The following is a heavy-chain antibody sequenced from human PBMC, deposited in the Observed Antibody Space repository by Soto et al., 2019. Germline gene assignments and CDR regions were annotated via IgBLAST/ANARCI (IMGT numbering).Heavy chain of an antibody. CDR2: IYYSGST. CDR3: AGSIIGYFDY. D-gene: IGHD3-10*01. Sequence: SETLSLTCTVSGGSISSYYWSWIRQPPGKGLEWIGYIYYSGSTNYNPSLKSRVTISVDTSKNQFSLKLSSVTAADTAVYYCAGSIIGYFDYWGQGTQVTVSS. V-gene: IGHV4-59*01. J-gene: IGHJ4*02. CDR1: GGSISSYY.